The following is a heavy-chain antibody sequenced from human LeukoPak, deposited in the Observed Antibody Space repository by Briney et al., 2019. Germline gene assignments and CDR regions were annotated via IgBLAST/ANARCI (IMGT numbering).Heavy chain of an antibody. V-gene: IGHV4-4*02. Sequence: SGTLSLTCAVSGGSICSSNWWSWVRQPPGKGLEWIGEIYHTGSTNYNPSLKSRVTISVDKSKNQFSLKLSSVTAADTAVYYCAREPRGVLRGAFDIWGQGTMVTVSS. J-gene: IGHJ3*02. CDR2: IYHTGST. CDR3: AREPRGVLRGAFDI. CDR1: GGSICSSNW. D-gene: IGHD3-10*01.